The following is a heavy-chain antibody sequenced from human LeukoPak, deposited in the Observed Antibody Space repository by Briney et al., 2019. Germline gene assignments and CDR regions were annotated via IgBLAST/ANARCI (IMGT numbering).Heavy chain of an antibody. CDR2: IIPIIGTA. J-gene: IGHJ3*02. Sequence: ASVKVSCKASGGTFSSYAISWVRQAPGQGLEWMGRIIPIIGTANYAQKFQGRVTITTDESTSTAYMELSSLRSEDTAVYYCARGTSSGHDAFDIWGQGTMVTVSS. CDR3: ARGTSSGHDAFDI. CDR1: GGTFSSYA. V-gene: IGHV1-69*05. D-gene: IGHD6-19*01.